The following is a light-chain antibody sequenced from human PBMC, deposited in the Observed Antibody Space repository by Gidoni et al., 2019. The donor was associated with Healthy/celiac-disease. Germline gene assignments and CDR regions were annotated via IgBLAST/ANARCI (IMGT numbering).Light chain of an antibody. J-gene: IGKJ3*01. CDR2: GAS. Sequence: IVKTQSPATLSLSPGARATLSCRASQSGSSNLAWYQQKPGQAPKLLIYGASTRATGIPARSSGSGSGTEFTLTISSLQSEDFAVYYCQQYNNWPGFTFGPGTKVDIK. V-gene: IGKV3-15*01. CDR3: QQYNNWPGFT. CDR1: QSGSSN.